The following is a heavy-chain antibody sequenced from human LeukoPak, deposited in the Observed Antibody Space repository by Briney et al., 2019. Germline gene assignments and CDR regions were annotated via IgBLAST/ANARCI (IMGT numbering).Heavy chain of an antibody. D-gene: IGHD6-19*01. CDR1: GFTFSSLA. CDR2: ISSNSSYI. CDR3: ASLPWLVRWIYY. Sequence: KAGGSLRLSCVASGFTFSSLAMNWARQAPGKGLEWVSSISSNSSYIRYADSVKGRFTISRDNARNSLYLQMNNLRAEDTAVYYCASLPWLVRWIYYWGQGTLVTVSS. V-gene: IGHV3-21*01. J-gene: IGHJ4*02.